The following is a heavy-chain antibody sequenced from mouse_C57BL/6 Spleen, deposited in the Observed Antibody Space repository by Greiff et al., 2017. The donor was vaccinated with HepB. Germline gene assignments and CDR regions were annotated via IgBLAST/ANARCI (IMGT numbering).Heavy chain of an antibody. J-gene: IGHJ2*01. CDR3: ARRGDSMVTTGYYFDY. Sequence: EVKLEESGGGLVKPGGSLKLSCAASGFTFSSYTMSWVRQTPEKRLEWVATISGGGGNTYYPDSVKGRFTISRDNAKNTLYLQMSSLRSEDTALYYWARRGDSMVTTGYYFDYWGQGTTLTVSS. D-gene: IGHD2-2*01. CDR1: GFTFSSYT. V-gene: IGHV5-9*01. CDR2: ISGGGGNT.